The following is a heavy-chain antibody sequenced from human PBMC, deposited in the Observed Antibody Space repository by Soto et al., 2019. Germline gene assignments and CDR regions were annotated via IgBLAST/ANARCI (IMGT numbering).Heavy chain of an antibody. Sequence: QVPLVQSGAEVKKPGASVKVSCKASGYTFTSYAMHWVRQAPGQRLEWMGWINAGNGNTKYSQKFQGRVTITRDTSASTAYRELSSLRSEDTAVYYCARRGELGYYDFWSGYYYFDYWGQGTLVTVSS. CDR1: GYTFTSYA. CDR2: INAGNGNT. J-gene: IGHJ4*02. V-gene: IGHV1-3*01. D-gene: IGHD3-3*01. CDR3: ARRGELGYYDFWSGYYYFDY.